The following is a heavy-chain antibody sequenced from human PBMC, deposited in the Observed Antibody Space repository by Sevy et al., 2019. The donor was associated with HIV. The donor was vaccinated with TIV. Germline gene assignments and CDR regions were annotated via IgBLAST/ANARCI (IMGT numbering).Heavy chain of an antibody. J-gene: IGHJ5*02. CDR1: GFSVSKIY. V-gene: IGHV3-53*01. D-gene: IGHD6-13*01. Sequence: GGSLRLSCAASGFSVSKIYMTWVRQAPGKGLEWVSIIYAGGGTYYADSVKGRFTISRDKTRNTLFLQMTNLGADDTDVYYCAISRGAGLNWFDPWGRGTLVTVSS. CDR3: AISRGAGLNWFDP. CDR2: IYAGGGT.